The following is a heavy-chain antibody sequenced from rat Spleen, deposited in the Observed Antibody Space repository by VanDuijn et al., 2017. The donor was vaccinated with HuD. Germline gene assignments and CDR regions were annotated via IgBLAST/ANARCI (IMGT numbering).Heavy chain of an antibody. Sequence: EVQLVESGGGLVQPGRSLKLSCAASGFTFSNYGMAWVRQTPTKGLEWVASISTGGGNTYYRDSVKGRFIISRDNAKNTLYLQMDSLRSEDTATYYCARHRSYYSSYVYAFDYWGQGVMVTVSS. J-gene: IGHJ2*01. V-gene: IGHV5S13*01. CDR3: ARHRSYYSSYVYAFDY. D-gene: IGHD1-2*01. CDR2: ISTGGGNT. CDR1: GFTFSNYG.